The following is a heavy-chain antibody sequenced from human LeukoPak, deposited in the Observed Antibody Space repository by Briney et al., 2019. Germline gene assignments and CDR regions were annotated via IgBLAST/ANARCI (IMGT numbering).Heavy chain of an antibody. CDR2: ISWNSGSL. J-gene: IGHJ4*02. V-gene: IGHV3-9*03. CDR1: GFTFAEHA. Sequence: PGRSLRLSCAASGFTFAEHAMHWVRQVPGKGLEWVSGISWNSGSLGYADSVRGRFTISRDNAQNSLYLQMSSLRADDMAVYYCATSEVGAILDYWGQGTQVTVSS. D-gene: IGHD1-26*01. CDR3: ATSEVGAILDY.